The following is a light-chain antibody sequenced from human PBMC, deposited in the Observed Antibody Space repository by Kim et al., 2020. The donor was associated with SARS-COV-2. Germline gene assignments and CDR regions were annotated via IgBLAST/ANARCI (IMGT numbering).Light chain of an antibody. CDR2: DAS. J-gene: IGKJ5*01. V-gene: IGKV3-11*01. Sequence: EIVLTQSPDTLSLSPGERATLSCRASESLSSYLAWYQQKPGQAPRLLIYDASNRATGIPARFSGSGSGTDFTLTISSLEPEDFAVYYCQQHSNWPMTFGQGTQVEIK. CDR1: ESLSSY. CDR3: QQHSNWPMT.